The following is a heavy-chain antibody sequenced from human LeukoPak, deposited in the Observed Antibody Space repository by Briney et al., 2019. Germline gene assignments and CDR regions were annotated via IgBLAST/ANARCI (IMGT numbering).Heavy chain of an antibody. D-gene: IGHD4-23*01. CDR3: ARGGKATVVTM. V-gene: IGHV4-4*07. CDR2: VYSSGNT. J-gene: IGHJ4*02. CDR1: GGSINSYY. Sequence: SETLSLTCTVSGGSINSYYWSWIRQPAGKGLEWIGRVYSSGNTNYNPSLKSRASMSVDTSKNQFSLKLTSVTAADTAVYYCARGGKATVVTMWGQGILVTVSS.